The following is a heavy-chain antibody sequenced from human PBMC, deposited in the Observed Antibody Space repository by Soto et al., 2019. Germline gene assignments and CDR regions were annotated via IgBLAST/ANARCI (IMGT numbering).Heavy chain of an antibody. CDR2: IDGSGDNT. J-gene: IGHJ3*02. V-gene: IGHV3-23*01. CDR3: AKQVTGWYNDAFDI. D-gene: IGHD6-19*01. Sequence: EVQLLESGGGLVHPGGSLRLSCAASGFTFNNYAMSWVRQAPGKGLEWVSAIDGSGDNTHYADSVKGRFTFSRDNSKNTLYLQMNSLRAEDTAVYYCAKQVTGWYNDAFDIWGQGKMVTVSS. CDR1: GFTFNNYA.